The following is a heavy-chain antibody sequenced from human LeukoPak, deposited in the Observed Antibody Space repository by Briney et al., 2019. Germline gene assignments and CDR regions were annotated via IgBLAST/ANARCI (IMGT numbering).Heavy chain of an antibody. CDR2: INPNNGDT. CDR3: ARGIPSFSLFGMVIY. Sequence: ASGKVCCKASGYNFPGYDIPWVRQAPGQVFEWKRWINPNNGDTNYAQKFQGRVTMTRDTSVSTAFMELSTLKSDDAAVYYCARGIPSFSLFGMVIYWGQGTLLTVSS. D-gene: IGHD3-3*01. J-gene: IGHJ4*02. V-gene: IGHV1-2*02. CDR1: GYNFPGYD.